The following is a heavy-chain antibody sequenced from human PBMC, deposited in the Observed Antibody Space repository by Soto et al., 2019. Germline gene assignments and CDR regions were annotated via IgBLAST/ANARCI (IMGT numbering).Heavy chain of an antibody. D-gene: IGHD3-16*01. CDR3: ARDAKRFTYILYEYYDFHMDV. J-gene: IGHJ6*03. CDR2: ISSSGNTI. CDR1: GFTFSDHY. Sequence: QVQLVESGGGLVKPGGSLRLSCAASGFTFSDHYMSWIRQAPGKGLEWISYISSSGNTIYYADSVKGRFTMSRDNAKNSLILQMNSLRAEDTAVYYCARDAKRFTYILYEYYDFHMDVWGKWTTVTVS. V-gene: IGHV3-11*01.